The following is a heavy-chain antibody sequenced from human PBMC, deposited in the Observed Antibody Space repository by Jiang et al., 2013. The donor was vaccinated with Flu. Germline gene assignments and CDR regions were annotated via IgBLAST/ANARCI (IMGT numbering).Heavy chain of an antibody. V-gene: IGHV1-18*01. J-gene: IGHJ4*02. D-gene: IGHD6-13*01. CDR2: ISAYNGNT. Sequence: QGLEWMGWISAYNGNTNYAQKLQGRVTMTTDTSTSTAYMELRSLRSDDTAVYYCARAAAGTGFDYWGQGTLVTVSS. CDR3: ARAAAGTGFDY.